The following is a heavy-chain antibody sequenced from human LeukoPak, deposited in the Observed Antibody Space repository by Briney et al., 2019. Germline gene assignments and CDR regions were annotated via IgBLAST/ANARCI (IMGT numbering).Heavy chain of an antibody. Sequence: GGSLRLSCAASGFTFSSYAMSWVRQAPGKGLEWVSAISGSGGSTYYADSVKGRFTISRDNSKNTLYLQMNSLRAEDTAVYYCARDRPQGYSSSWYGAGPDAFDIWGQGTMVTVSS. V-gene: IGHV3-23*01. CDR2: ISGSGGST. J-gene: IGHJ3*02. CDR1: GFTFSSYA. CDR3: ARDRPQGYSSSWYGAGPDAFDI. D-gene: IGHD6-13*01.